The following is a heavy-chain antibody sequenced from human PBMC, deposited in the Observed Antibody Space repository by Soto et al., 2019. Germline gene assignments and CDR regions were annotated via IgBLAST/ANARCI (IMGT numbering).Heavy chain of an antibody. D-gene: IGHD4-17*01. CDR2: IFSNDEK. J-gene: IGHJ4*02. CDR1: GFSLINARMG. V-gene: IGHV2-26*01. CDR3: ARIRGTTVTAYYFDY. Sequence: SGPTLVNPTETLTLTCAVSGFSLINARMGVSWIRQPPGKALEWLAHIFSNDEKSYSTSLRSRLTISKDTSKSHVVLTMTNMDPVDTATYYCARIRGTTVTAYYFDYWGQ.